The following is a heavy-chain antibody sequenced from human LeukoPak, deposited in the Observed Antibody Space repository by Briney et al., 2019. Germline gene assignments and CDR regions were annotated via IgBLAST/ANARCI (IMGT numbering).Heavy chain of an antibody. V-gene: IGHV1-8*03. CDR1: GYTFTSYD. CDR2: MNPNSGNT. J-gene: IGHJ6*03. Sequence: GASVKVSCKASGYTFTSYDINWVRQATGQGLEWMGWMNPNSGNTGYAQKFQGRVTITRNTSISTAYMELSSLRSEDTAVYYCARASQEQLELLGYYYYMDVWGKGTTVTISS. CDR3: ARASQEQLELLGYYYYMDV. D-gene: IGHD1-7*01.